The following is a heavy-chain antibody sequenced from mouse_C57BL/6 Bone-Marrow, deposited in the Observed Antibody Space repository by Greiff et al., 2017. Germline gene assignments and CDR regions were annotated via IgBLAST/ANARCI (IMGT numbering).Heavy chain of an antibody. J-gene: IGHJ1*03. Sequence: QVQLKQSGAELVKPGASVKISCKASGYAFSSYWMNWVKQRPGKGLEWIGQIYPGDGDTNYNGKFKSKATLTADKSSSTAYMQLSSLTSEDSAVYFCARRRYGSSNWYFDVWGTGTTVTVSS. CDR2: IYPGDGDT. D-gene: IGHD1-1*01. CDR3: ARRRYGSSNWYFDV. V-gene: IGHV1-80*01. CDR1: GYAFSSYW.